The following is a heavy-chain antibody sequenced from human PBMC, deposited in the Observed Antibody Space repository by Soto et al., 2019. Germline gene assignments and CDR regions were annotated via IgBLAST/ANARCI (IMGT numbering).Heavy chain of an antibody. D-gene: IGHD3-9*01. Sequence: GGSLRLSCAASGFTFSSYSMNWVRQAPGKGLEWVSSISSSSSYIYYADSVKGRFTISRDNAKNSLYLQMNSLRAEDTAVYYCARDRDDILTGYYRDYYYYYMDVWGKGTTVTVSS. CDR2: ISSSSSYI. CDR1: GFTFSSYS. CDR3: ARDRDDILTGYYRDYYYYYMDV. V-gene: IGHV3-21*01. J-gene: IGHJ6*03.